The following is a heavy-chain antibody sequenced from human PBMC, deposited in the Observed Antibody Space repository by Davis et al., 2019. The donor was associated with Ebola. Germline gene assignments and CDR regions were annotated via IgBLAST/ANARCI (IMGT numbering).Heavy chain of an antibody. Sequence: MPGGSLRLSCTVSGGSISSGGYYWSWIRQPPGKGLEWIGYIYYSGSTNYNPSLKSRVTISVDTSKNQFSLKLSSVTAADTAVYYCARDPYYYDSSGYWVDYWGQGTLVTVSS. CDR2: IYYSGST. V-gene: IGHV4-61*08. CDR1: GGSISSGGYY. D-gene: IGHD3-22*01. CDR3: ARDPYYYDSSGYWVDY. J-gene: IGHJ4*02.